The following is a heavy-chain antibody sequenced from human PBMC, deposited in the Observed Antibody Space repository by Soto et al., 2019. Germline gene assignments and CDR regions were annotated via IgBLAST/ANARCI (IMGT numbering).Heavy chain of an antibody. CDR1: GVTFRDHY. D-gene: IGHD3-10*01. CDR2: TRNKANSHTT. V-gene: IGHV3-72*01. CDR3: ASAHQGTDY. Sequence: PGGSLRLSCGASGVTFRDHYMDCVRQAPGKWLEWVGRTRNKANSHTTEYAASVRGRFTISRDESNNSLYLQMNSLKILEAAVYYCASAHQGTDYWGQGTMVTVSS. J-gene: IGHJ4*02.